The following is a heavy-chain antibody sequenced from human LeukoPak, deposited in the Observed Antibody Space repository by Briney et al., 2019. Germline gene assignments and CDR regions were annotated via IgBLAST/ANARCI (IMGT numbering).Heavy chain of an antibody. V-gene: IGHV4-59*01. CDR3: ARGLGGSSGCFGY. J-gene: IGHJ4*02. D-gene: IGHD6-19*01. Sequence: SETLSLTCTVSGGSISSYYWRWLRQPRGKGVEWIGYFYYSGSTNYNPSLKRRLTISVDTSKNQLSLKLSSVTAADTAVYYCARGLGGSSGCFGYWGQGTLVTVSS. CDR2: FYYSGST. CDR1: GGSISSYY.